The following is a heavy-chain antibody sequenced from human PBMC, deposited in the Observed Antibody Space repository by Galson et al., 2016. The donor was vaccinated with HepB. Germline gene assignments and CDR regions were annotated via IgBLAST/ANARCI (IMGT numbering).Heavy chain of an antibody. CDR3: AKHLVNGYKEFDH. CDR1: GLSLTSYP. CDR2: ISGSGGST. V-gene: IGHV3-23*01. D-gene: IGHD5-24*01. J-gene: IGHJ4*02. Sequence: SLRLSCAASGLSLTSYPMSWVRQAPGKGPEWVSAISGSGGSTYYPDSVKGRFTISRDNSKNTLYLQMNSLRAEDTAVYYCAKHLVNGYKEFDHWGQGTLVTVSS.